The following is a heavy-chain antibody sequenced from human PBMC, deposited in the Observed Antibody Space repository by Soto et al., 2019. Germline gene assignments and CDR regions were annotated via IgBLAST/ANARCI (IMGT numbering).Heavy chain of an antibody. CDR2: ISSDSRYI. CDR1: GFTFSHYA. D-gene: IGHD2-15*01. CDR3: GRIKLVDFFFINVDVYDMDV. V-gene: IGHV3-48*02. J-gene: IGHJ6*02. Sequence: GGSLRLSCAASGFTFSHYAVNWVRQAPGKGLEWVSYISSDSRYIYHGDSVKGRFTISRDNARNSVDLQMNSLRDEDTAVYYCGRIKLVDFFFINVDVYDMDVWGQGTPVTVSS.